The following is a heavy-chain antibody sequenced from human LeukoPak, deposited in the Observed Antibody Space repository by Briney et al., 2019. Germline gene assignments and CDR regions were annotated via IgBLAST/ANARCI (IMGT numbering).Heavy chain of an antibody. Sequence: GGSLRLSCEASGFIFTSNRMNWVRQAPGKGLEWVANIKHDGSEQIYVDSVKGRFTISRDNAKNSLYLQMNSLRAEDTAVYYCARDPGYSGYRHWGQGTLVTVSS. D-gene: IGHD5-12*01. CDR2: IKHDGSEQ. CDR1: GFIFTSNR. J-gene: IGHJ4*02. V-gene: IGHV3-7*03. CDR3: ARDPGYSGYRH.